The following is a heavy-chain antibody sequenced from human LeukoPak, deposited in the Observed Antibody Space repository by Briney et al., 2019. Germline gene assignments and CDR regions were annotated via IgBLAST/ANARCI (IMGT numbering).Heavy chain of an antibody. V-gene: IGHV4-34*01. CDR3: ARRDGYNSTFDY. J-gene: IGHJ4*02. CDR2: INHSGST. D-gene: IGHD5-12*01. Sequence: SETLSLTCAVYGGSFSGYYWSWTRQPPGEGLEWIGEINHSGSTNYNPSLKSRVTISVDTSKNQFSLKLSSVTAADTAVYYCARRDGYNSTFDYWGQGTLVTVSS. CDR1: GGSFSGYY.